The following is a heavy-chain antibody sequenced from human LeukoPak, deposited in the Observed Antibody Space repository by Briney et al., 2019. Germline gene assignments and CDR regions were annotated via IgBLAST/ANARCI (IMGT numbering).Heavy chain of an antibody. CDR3: AKGFSRDVYSYFDY. CDR2: ISWNSGSI. V-gene: IGHV3-9*03. D-gene: IGHD5-24*01. CDR1: EFTIDDYA. J-gene: IGHJ4*02. Sequence: GGSLRLSCAASEFTIDDYAMHWVRQAPGKGLEWVSSISWNSGSIDYADSVKGRFTISRDNAKNSLYLQMNSLRTEDMALYYCAKGFSRDVYSYFDYWGQGTLVSVSS.